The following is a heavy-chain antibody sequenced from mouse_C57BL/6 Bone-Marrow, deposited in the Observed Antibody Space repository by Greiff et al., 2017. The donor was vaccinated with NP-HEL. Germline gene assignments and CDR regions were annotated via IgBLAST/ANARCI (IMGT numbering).Heavy chain of an antibody. V-gene: IGHV1-55*01. J-gene: IGHJ4*01. CDR2: IYPGSGST. CDR3: ARDPVIPSYYCGSSDGMDY. Sequence: QVQLQQPGAELVKPGASVKMSCKASGYTFTSYWITWVKQRPGQGLEWIGDIYPGSGSTNYNQKFKSKATLTVDTSSSTAYMQLSSLTSEDSAVYYCARDPVIPSYYCGSSDGMDYWGQGTSVTVSS. D-gene: IGHD1-1*01. CDR1: GYTFTSYW.